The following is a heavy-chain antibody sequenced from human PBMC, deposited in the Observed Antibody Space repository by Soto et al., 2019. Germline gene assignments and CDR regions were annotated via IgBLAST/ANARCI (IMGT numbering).Heavy chain of an antibody. CDR3: ARVGGLAARTFDY. CDR1: GGSMSDFY. CDR2: IYYSGST. D-gene: IGHD6-6*01. J-gene: IGHJ4*02. Sequence: PSETLSLTCTVPGGSMSDFYWSWIRQPPGKGLEWIGYIYYSGSTNYNPSLKSRVTISVDTSKNQFSLNLRSMSPADTAVYYCARVGGLAARTFDYWGPGTLVTVSS. V-gene: IGHV4-59*01.